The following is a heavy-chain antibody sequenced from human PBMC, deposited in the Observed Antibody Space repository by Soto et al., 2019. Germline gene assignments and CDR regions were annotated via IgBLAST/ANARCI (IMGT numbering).Heavy chain of an antibody. D-gene: IGHD7-27*01. Sequence: SGPTLVNPTQTLTLTCTFSGFSLSTSGVGVGWIRQPPGKALEWLALIYWDDDKRYSPSLKSRLTITKDTSKNQVVLTMTNMDPVDTATYYCAHRTDGRGDESHNWFDPWGQGTLVTVSS. V-gene: IGHV2-5*02. CDR1: GFSLSTSGVG. J-gene: IGHJ5*02. CDR3: AHRTDGRGDESHNWFDP. CDR2: IYWDDDK.